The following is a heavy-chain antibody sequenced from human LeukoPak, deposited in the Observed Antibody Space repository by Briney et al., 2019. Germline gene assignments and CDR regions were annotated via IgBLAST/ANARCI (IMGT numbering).Heavy chain of an antibody. Sequence: GGSLRLSCAASGFTFSYYSMNWVRQAPGKGLEWVSYISDSSNIYYADSVKGRFTISRDNATNSLYLQMNSLRDEDTAVYYCEKAVVTAFDYWGPVTLVTVSS. D-gene: IGHD2-21*02. CDR2: ISDSSNI. J-gene: IGHJ4*02. CDR1: GFTFSYYS. CDR3: EKAVVTAFDY. V-gene: IGHV3-48*02.